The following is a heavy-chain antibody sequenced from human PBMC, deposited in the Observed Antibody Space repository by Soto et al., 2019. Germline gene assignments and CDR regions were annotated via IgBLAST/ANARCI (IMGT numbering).Heavy chain of an antibody. CDR2: IYPSGST. D-gene: IGHD5-12*01. CDR3: AREWSYRGNDF. V-gene: IGHV4-4*07. J-gene: IGHJ4*02. Sequence: SETLSLTCTVSGGSISGHYWSWIRQSAGKGLEWIGRIYPSGSTDYNPSLNSRVTMSLDMSKNQFSLDLTSVTAADAAVYFCAREWSYRGNDFWGRGTLVTVSS. CDR1: GGSISGHY.